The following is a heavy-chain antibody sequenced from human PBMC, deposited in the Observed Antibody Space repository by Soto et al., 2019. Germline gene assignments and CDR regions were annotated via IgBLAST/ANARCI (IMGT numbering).Heavy chain of an antibody. CDR3: ARVRTGGLNGMDV. D-gene: IGHD2-8*02. CDR1: GGSFSSYY. Sequence: SETLSLTCAVHGGSFSSYYWTWIRQPPGKGLEYIGEINYIGSANNNPSLKSRVTISIDTSKKQFSLRLSSVTAADTAVYYCARVRTGGLNGMDVWGQGTTVTVSS. CDR2: INYIGSA. J-gene: IGHJ6*02. V-gene: IGHV4-34*01.